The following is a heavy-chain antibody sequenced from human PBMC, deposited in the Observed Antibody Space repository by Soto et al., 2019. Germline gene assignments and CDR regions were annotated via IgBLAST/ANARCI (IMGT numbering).Heavy chain of an antibody. V-gene: IGHV4-4*02. CDR1: GCSVSSTNW. CDR3: ARGGLTWGDY. Sequence: SETLSLPCSVSGCSVSSTNWWSWVRQPPGKGLEWIGEISHTGSTNYNPSLKSRLTISIDKSKNQFSLNLRSVTAADTAVYYCARGGLTWGDYWGQGTLVTVSS. D-gene: IGHD3-16*01. J-gene: IGHJ4*02. CDR2: ISHTGST.